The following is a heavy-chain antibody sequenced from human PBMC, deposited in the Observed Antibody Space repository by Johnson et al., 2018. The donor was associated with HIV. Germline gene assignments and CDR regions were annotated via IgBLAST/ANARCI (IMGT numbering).Heavy chain of an antibody. CDR3: ARDYETI. CDR1: GFTFDDYG. J-gene: IGHJ3*02. Sequence: QVQLVESGGGVVRPGGSLRLSCAASGFTFDDYGMTWVRKAPGKGLEWVAVIWYDGSNKYYADSVKGRFTISRDNSKDTLYLEMNSLRAEDTAVYYCARDYETIWGQGTMVTVSS. V-gene: IGHV3-33*08. CDR2: IWYDGSNK. D-gene: IGHD3-16*01.